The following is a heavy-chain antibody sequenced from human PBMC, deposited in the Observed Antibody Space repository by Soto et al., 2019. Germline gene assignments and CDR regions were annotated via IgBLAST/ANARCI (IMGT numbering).Heavy chain of an antibody. CDR2: IIPIFGTA. Sequence: QGQLVQSGAEVKKPGSSVKVSCKASGGTFSSYAISWVRQAPGQGLEWMGGIIPIFGTANYAQKFQGRVTITADESTSTAYMELSSLRSEDTAVYYCARDRGITMIVVEGFDISGQGTMVTVSS. V-gene: IGHV1-69*01. J-gene: IGHJ3*02. CDR1: GGTFSSYA. CDR3: ARDRGITMIVVEGFDI. D-gene: IGHD3-22*01.